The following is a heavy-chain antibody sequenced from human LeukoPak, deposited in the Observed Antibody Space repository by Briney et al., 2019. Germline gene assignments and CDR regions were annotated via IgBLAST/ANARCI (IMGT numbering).Heavy chain of an antibody. CDR2: IYYSGST. Sequence: SETLSLTCTVSGGSISSYYWSWIRQPPGKGLEWIGYIYYSGSTNYNPSLKSRVTISVDTSKNQFSLKLSSVTAADTAVYYCARGGVNGDAFDIWGQGIMVTVSS. CDR1: GGSISSYY. J-gene: IGHJ3*02. CDR3: ARGGVNGDAFDI. V-gene: IGHV4-59*01.